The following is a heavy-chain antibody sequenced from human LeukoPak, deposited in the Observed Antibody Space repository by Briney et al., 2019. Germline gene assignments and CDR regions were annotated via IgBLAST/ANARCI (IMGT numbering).Heavy chain of an antibody. CDR1: GGSISSYY. Sequence: SATLSLTCTVSGGSISSYYWSWIRRPPGKGLEWIGYIYYSGSTNYNPSLKSRVTISVDTSKNQFSLKLSSVIAADTAVYYCARDLIAHCSSISCYHGGFDYWGQGTLVTVSS. CDR2: IYYSGST. D-gene: IGHD2-2*01. CDR3: ARDLIAHCSSISCYHGGFDY. V-gene: IGHV4-59*01. J-gene: IGHJ4*02.